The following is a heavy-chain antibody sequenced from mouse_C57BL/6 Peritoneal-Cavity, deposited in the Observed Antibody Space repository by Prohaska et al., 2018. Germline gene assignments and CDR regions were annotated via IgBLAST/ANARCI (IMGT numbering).Heavy chain of an antibody. CDR3: ARTSLDYGSSGDY. CDR1: GYTFTSYW. CDR2: IDPNSGGT. V-gene: IGHV1-72*01. D-gene: IGHD1-1*01. Sequence: QVQLQQPGAELVKPGASVKLSCKASGYTFTSYWMHWVKQRPGRGLEWIGRIDPNSGGTKYNEKFKSKATLTVDKPSSTAYMQLSRLTSEDSSVYYCARTSLDYGSSGDYWGQGTNLTVSS. J-gene: IGHJ2*01.